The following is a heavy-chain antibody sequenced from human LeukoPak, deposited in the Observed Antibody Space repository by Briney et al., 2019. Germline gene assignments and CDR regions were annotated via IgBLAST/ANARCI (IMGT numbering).Heavy chain of an antibody. CDR3: ARLEEDLTLGVAGYWFVP. CDR2: IYPDDPNT. J-gene: IGHJ5*02. D-gene: IGHD3-16*01. V-gene: IGHV5-51*01. CDR1: GYSFTTHW. Sequence: GGSLNISCKGSGYSFTTHWIGWVGQMPGQGLEWMGIIYPDDPNTRYSPSFQGQVTLSADKSINTAYLQWSSLRASDTAMYYCARLEEDLTLGVAGYWFVPWGQGTLVIVS.